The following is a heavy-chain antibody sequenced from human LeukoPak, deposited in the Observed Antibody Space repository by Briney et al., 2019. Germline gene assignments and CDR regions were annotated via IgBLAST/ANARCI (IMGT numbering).Heavy chain of an antibody. CDR2: LYYTGST. CDR1: GGSISSGSCY. J-gene: IGHJ4*02. Sequence: SETLSLTCTVSGGSISSGSCYWGWIRQPPGKGLEWIGSLYYTGSTYYNPSLKSRVTISVDTSKNQFSLKLSSVTAADTAVYYCARVSGSSGWYYFDYWGQGTLVTVSS. D-gene: IGHD6-19*01. CDR3: ARVSGSSGWYYFDY. V-gene: IGHV4-39*07.